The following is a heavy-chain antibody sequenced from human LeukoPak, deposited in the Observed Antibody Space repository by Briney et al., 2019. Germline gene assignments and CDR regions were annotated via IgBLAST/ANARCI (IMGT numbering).Heavy chain of an antibody. CDR1: GFTFSDYW. V-gene: IGHV3-7*01. J-gene: IGHJ4*02. CDR2: IKQDGSAK. CDR3: ARKNGHDF. D-gene: IGHD2-8*01. Sequence: GGSLRLSCAASGFTFSDYWMSWVRQAPGKGLEWVANIKQDGSAKYYVDSVKGRFTISRDNAKSSLYLQMNSLRAEDTAVYYCARKNGHDFWGQGTLVTVSS.